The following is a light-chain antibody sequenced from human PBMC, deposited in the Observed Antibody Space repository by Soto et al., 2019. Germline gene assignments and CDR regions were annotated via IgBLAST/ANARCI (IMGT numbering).Light chain of an antibody. V-gene: IGLV1-40*01. Sequence: QLVLTQPPSVSGAPGQRVTISCTGSSSNIGAGYDVHWYQQLPGTAPKLLIYGNSNRPSGVPDRFSGSKSGTSASLAITGLQAEDGADYYCQSYDSSLSGLLFGGGTKLTVL. J-gene: IGLJ2*01. CDR3: QSYDSSLSGLL. CDR1: SSNIGAGYD. CDR2: GNS.